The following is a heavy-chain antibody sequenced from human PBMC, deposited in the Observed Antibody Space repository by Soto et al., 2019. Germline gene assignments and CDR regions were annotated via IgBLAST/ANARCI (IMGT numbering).Heavy chain of an antibody. CDR2: IYSDGNK. CDR3: VHTAGWLHRY. J-gene: IGHJ4*02. CDR1: GFSLSDFAVG. D-gene: IGHD5-12*01. Sequence: HITLKESGPTLVKPTQTLTLTCTLSGFSLSDFAVGVAWVRRPPGKALEWLALIYSDGNKYYSPSLKTRLTISTDTSKDHVVLTMTNMDPLDTATYFCVHTAGWLHRYWGRGTQVTVSS. V-gene: IGHV2-5*02.